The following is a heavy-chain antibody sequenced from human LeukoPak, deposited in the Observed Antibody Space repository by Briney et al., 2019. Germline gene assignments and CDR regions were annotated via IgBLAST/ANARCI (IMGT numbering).Heavy chain of an antibody. CDR3: ARDREYDSSGYFDY. Sequence: PGGSLRLSCAASGFTFSSYSMNWVRHAPGKGLEWVSSISSSSSYIYYADSVKGRFTISRDNAKNSLYLQMNSLRAEDTAVYYCARDREYDSSGYFDYWGRGTLVTVSS. CDR1: GFTFSSYS. D-gene: IGHD3-22*01. J-gene: IGHJ4*02. V-gene: IGHV3-21*01. CDR2: ISSSSSYI.